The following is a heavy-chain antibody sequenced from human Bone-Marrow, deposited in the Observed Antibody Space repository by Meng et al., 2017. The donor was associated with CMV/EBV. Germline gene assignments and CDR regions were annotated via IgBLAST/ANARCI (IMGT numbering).Heavy chain of an antibody. J-gene: IGHJ4*02. D-gene: IGHD5-24*01. CDR1: GYSITSGYY. Sequence: SETLSLTCTVSGYSITSGYYWGWIRQSPVKGLEWIGSIFHSRSAYYNPSLKSRVTISVDTAKNQFSLKLSSVTAADTAVYYCASDGYNGGYWGQGTLVTVSS. V-gene: IGHV4-38-2*02. CDR2: IFHSRSA. CDR3: ASDGYNGGY.